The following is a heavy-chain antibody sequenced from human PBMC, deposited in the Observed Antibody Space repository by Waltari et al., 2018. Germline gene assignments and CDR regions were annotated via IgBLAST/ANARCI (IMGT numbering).Heavy chain of an antibody. D-gene: IGHD3-3*01. V-gene: IGHV4-59*13. J-gene: IGHJ3*01. CDR1: GGPMRDYY. CDR3: ARASAGHYDAFDL. Sequence: QEQLQESGPGLVKPAETLSLTCSVPGGPMRDYYLSWIRQPPGKGLDWIGYIHYSGSTNYNPSLKSRVTISVDTSKNQFSLKLRSVTAADTAVYYCARASAGHYDAFDLWGQGTTVSVSS. CDR2: IHYSGST.